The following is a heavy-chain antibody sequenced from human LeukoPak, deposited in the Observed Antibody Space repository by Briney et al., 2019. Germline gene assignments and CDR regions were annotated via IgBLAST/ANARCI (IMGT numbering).Heavy chain of an antibody. J-gene: IGHJ3*02. CDR3: ARASLEWFNDAFDI. V-gene: IGHV4-4*07. CDR1: GVSISSYN. Sequence: SETLSLTCTASGVSISSYNWSWIRQPAGKGLEWIWRIYTSGSTNYNPSLKSRVTMSVDTSKNQFSLKLSSVTAADTAVYYCARASLEWFNDAFDIWGQGTMVTVSS. CDR2: IYTSGST. D-gene: IGHD3-3*01.